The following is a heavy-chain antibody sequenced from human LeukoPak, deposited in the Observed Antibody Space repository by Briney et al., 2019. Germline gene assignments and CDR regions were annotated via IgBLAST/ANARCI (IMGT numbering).Heavy chain of an antibody. Sequence: ASVKVSCKASGYTFTSYDINWVRHATGQGLEWMGWMNPNSGNTGYAQKFQGRVTMTRNASISTAYMELSSLRSEDTAVYYCARALADNWFDPWGQGTLVTVSS. J-gene: IGHJ5*02. D-gene: IGHD2-15*01. CDR1: GYTFTSYD. V-gene: IGHV1-8*01. CDR2: MNPNSGNT. CDR3: ARALADNWFDP.